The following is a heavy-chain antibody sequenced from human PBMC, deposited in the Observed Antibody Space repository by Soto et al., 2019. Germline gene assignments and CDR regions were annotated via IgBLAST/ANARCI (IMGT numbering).Heavy chain of an antibody. V-gene: IGHV4-4*07. Sequence: QVQLQESGPGLVKPSETLSLTCTVSGDSISNVYWSWIRQPAGKGLESMGRVSASARTNYNPSLQRRVTMSLATSKNQFSLRLTSVSAADTAVYFWETGMGRYLDLWGRGTMVIVSS. CDR2: VSASART. CDR3: ETGMGRYLDL. D-gene: IGHD3-16*01. CDR1: GDSISNVY. J-gene: IGHJ2*01.